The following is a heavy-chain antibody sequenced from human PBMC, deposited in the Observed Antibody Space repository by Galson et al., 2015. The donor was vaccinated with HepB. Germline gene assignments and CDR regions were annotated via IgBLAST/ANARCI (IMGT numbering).Heavy chain of an antibody. CDR3: AKRAAYYFGSGSYTDY. Sequence: SLRLSCAASGFTFSSYGMHWVRQAPGKGLEWVAFIPSDGSYKYYADSVKGRFTISRDNSRNTLYLQMNSLRADDTAVYYCAKRAAYYFGSGSYTDYWGQGTLVTVSS. CDR2: IPSDGSYK. J-gene: IGHJ4*02. D-gene: IGHD3-10*01. V-gene: IGHV3-30*02. CDR1: GFTFSSYG.